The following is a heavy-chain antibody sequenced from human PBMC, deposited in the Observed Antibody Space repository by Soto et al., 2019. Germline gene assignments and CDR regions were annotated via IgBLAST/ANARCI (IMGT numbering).Heavy chain of an antibody. V-gene: IGHV3-23*01. CDR2: ISGSGGST. Sequence: EVQLLESGGGLVQPGGSLRLSCAASGFTFSSYAMSWVRQAPGKGLEWVSAISGSGGSTYYADSVKGRFTISRDNSKNTLYLQMNSLRAEDTAVYYCAKDIGSGWYVMRYYYYGMDVWGQGTTVTVSS. CDR3: AKDIGSGWYVMRYYYYGMDV. D-gene: IGHD6-19*01. CDR1: GFTFSSYA. J-gene: IGHJ6*02.